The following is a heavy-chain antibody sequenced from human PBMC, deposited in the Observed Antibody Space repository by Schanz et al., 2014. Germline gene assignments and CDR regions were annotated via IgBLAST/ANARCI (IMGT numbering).Heavy chain of an antibody. CDR1: GYTFSSYG. D-gene: IGHD5-12*01. Sequence: QVQLVQSGAEVKKPGASVKVSCKASGYTFSSYGITWVRQAPGQGLEWMGWINGYNGHTLYAQKFQGRVTMTTDTATSTSYMELTILRFDDAAVYYCARDFSAYVGNYFDYWGQGTLVTVSS. V-gene: IGHV1-18*01. CDR2: INGYNGHT. CDR3: ARDFSAYVGNYFDY. J-gene: IGHJ4*02.